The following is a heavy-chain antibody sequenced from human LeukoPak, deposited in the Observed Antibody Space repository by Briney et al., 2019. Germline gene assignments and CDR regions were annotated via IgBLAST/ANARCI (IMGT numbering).Heavy chain of an antibody. CDR1: GFTFSSYG. Sequence: GGSLRLSCAASGFTFSSYGMHWVRQAPGKGLEWVAVISYDGSNKYYADSVKGRFTISRDNSKNTLYLQMNSLRAEDTAVYYCAKDYQTGSSSWYDFHPFDYWGQGTLVTVSS. V-gene: IGHV3-30*18. J-gene: IGHJ4*02. D-gene: IGHD6-13*01. CDR3: AKDYQTGSSSWYDFHPFDY. CDR2: ISYDGSNK.